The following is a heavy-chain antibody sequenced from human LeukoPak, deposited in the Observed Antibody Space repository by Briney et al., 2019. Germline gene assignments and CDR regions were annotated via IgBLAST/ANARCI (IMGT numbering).Heavy chain of an antibody. Sequence: GGSLRLSCAASGFTVSSNYMSWVRQAPGKGQEWVSVIYSGGSTYYADSVKGRFTISRDNSKNTLYLQMNSLRAEDTAVYYCARSSGYYTCYFDYWGQGTLVTVSS. CDR1: GFTVSSNY. J-gene: IGHJ4*02. D-gene: IGHD3-3*01. V-gene: IGHV3-53*01. CDR3: ARSSGYYTCYFDY. CDR2: IYSGGST.